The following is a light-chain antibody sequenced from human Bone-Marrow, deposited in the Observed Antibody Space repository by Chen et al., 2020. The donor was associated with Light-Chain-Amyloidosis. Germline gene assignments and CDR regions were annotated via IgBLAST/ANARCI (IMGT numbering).Light chain of an antibody. J-gene: IGKJ3*01. Sequence: DIQMTQSPSSLSASVGGRVTITCRSSQSINNYLNWVQQKPGKAPKLLIFAASNLQSGVPSRFSGSGAWTAFTLTSSSLQPEYFAAYYCQQCYSKPFTFGPGTKVDFK. V-gene: IGKV1-39*01. CDR3: QQCYSKPFT. CDR2: AAS. CDR1: QSINNY.